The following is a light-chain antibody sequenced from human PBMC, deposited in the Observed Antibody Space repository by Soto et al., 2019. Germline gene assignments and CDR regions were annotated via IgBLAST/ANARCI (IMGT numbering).Light chain of an antibody. V-gene: IGKV1-39*01. CDR2: RAS. J-gene: IGKJ1*01. CDR1: QSISTH. Sequence: DIQMTQSPSSLSASVGDRVTISCRASQSISTHLNWYQQKPCTAPRLLIYRASSVKSGVPPRFRGSGSGRDFTLTISSLRPEDTATYFCQQSYSSPPWTFGQGTKVEVK. CDR3: QQSYSSPPWT.